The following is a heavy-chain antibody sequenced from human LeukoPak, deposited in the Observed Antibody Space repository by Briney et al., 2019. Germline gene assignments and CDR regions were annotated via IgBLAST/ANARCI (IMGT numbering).Heavy chain of an antibody. CDR1: GGSISSSSYY. J-gene: IGHJ4*02. D-gene: IGHD5-12*01. CDR2: IYYSGST. V-gene: IGHV4-39*07. CDR3: ARGGAYSGYDYGYFDY. Sequence: SETLSLTCTVSGGSISSSSYYWGWIRQPPGKGLEWIGSIYYSGSTYYNPSLKSRVTISVDTSKNQFSLKLSSVTAADTAVYYCARGGAYSGYDYGYFDYWGQGTLVTVSS.